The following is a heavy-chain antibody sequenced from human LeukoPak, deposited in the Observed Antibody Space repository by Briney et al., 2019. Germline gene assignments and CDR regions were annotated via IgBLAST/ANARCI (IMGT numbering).Heavy chain of an antibody. CDR3: AKDSSSSGWASTTDC. CDR2: ISSSGHST. D-gene: IGHD6-19*01. V-gene: IGHV3-23*01. CDR1: GFTFTDYV. J-gene: IGHJ4*02. Sequence: PGGSLRLSCAASGFTFTDYVMSWVRQVPGKGLEWVSTISSSGHSTYYTDSVKGRFTVSRDNSENTVFLQMNSLRAEDTAIYNCAKDSSSSGWASTTDCWGQGTLVTVSS.